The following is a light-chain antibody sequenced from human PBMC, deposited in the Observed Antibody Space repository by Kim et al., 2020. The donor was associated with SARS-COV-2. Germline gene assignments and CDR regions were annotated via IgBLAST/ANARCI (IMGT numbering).Light chain of an antibody. Sequence: APGETTAMICGGSKIGDSNGHWYQQRRARDPLLVISDDTDRPSGIPARLSGANSGSTATLPTIRGADADEAAYYCQVWCGSSDNWVFGGGTQLTVL. V-gene: IGLV3-21*02. CDR3: QVWCGSSDNWV. CDR2: DDT. J-gene: IGLJ3*02. CDR1: KIGDSN.